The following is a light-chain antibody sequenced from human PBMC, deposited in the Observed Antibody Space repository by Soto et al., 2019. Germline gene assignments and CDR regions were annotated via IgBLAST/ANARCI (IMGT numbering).Light chain of an antibody. Sequence: QSVLTQPPSVSAAPGQKVTISCSGSSSNIGSNFVSWYQQFPGTAPKLLIYDNNQRPSEIPDRLSGSKSGTSATLGITGVQTGDEADYYCATWDGSLNAVVFGGGTKLTVL. J-gene: IGLJ2*01. V-gene: IGLV1-51*01. CDR3: ATWDGSLNAVV. CDR2: DNN. CDR1: SSNIGSNF.